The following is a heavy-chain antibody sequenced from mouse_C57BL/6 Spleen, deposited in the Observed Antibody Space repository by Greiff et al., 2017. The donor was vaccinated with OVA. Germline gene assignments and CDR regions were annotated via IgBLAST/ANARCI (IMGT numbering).Heavy chain of an antibody. CDR1: GYSFTGYF. CDR2: INPYNGDT. V-gene: IGHV1-20*01. D-gene: IGHD2-4*01. Sequence: VQLQQSGPELVKPGDSVKISCKASGYSFTGYFMNWVMQSHGKSLEWIGRINPYNGDTFYNQKFKGKATLTVDKSSSTAHMELLSLTSEDSAVYYCARNYDYDGVFAYWGQGTLVTVSA. CDR3: ARNYDYDGVFAY. J-gene: IGHJ3*01.